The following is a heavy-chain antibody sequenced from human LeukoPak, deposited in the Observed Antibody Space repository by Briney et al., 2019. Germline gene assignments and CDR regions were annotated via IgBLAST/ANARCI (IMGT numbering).Heavy chain of an antibody. J-gene: IGHJ6*02. D-gene: IGHD6-19*01. Sequence: GGSLRLSCAASGFTFSSYGRRWVRQAPGKGLEWVAVIWYDGSIKYYADSVRGRFTISSDNSKNTLYLQMNSLRAEDTAVYYCARVPQAVAGNYYGMDVWGQGTTVTVSS. CDR3: ARVPQAVAGNYYGMDV. CDR2: IWYDGSIK. CDR1: GFTFSSYG. V-gene: IGHV3-33*01.